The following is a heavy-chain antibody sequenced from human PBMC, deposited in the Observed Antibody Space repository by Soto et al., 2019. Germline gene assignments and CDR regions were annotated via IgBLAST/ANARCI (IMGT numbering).Heavy chain of an antibody. CDR1: GFPFRSYT. D-gene: IGHD3-10*01. CDR3: VRDLNYKFFFDL. Sequence: QVRLVESGGGVVPPGTSLRLSCAASGFPFRSYTVHWVRQAPGKGLEWLALISYDSTYKLYADSVRGRFTISRDNSENTLYLQMNSLRAGDTAVYYCVRDLNYKFFFDLWGQGTLVTVSS. V-gene: IGHV3-30-3*01. CDR2: ISYDSTYK. J-gene: IGHJ4*02.